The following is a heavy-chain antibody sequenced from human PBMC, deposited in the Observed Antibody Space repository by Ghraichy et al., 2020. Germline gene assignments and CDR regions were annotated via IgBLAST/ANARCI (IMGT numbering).Heavy chain of an antibody. CDR3: AKDTSPNYDFWSDMPDYGMDV. D-gene: IGHD3-3*01. CDR2: ISWNSGSI. Sequence: GGSLRLSCAASGFTFDDYAMHWVRQAPGKGLEWVSGISWNSGSIGYADSVKGRFTISRDNAKNSLYLQMNSLRAEDTALYYCAKDTSPNYDFWSDMPDYGMDVWGQGTTVTVSS. CDR1: GFTFDDYA. V-gene: IGHV3-9*01. J-gene: IGHJ6*02.